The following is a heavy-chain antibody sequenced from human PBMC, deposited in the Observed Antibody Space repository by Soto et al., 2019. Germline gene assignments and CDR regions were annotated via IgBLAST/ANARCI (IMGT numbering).Heavy chain of an antibody. CDR2: IYYSGST. V-gene: IGHV4-59*12. CDR3: ARSALLWFGELFSV. J-gene: IGHJ6*02. Sequence: SETLSLTCTVSGGSISSYYWSWIRQPPGKGLEWIGYIYYSGSTNYNPSLKSRVTISVDTSKNQFSLKLSSVTAADTAVYYCARSALLWFGELFSVWGQGTTVTVSS. D-gene: IGHD3-10*01. CDR1: GGSISSYY.